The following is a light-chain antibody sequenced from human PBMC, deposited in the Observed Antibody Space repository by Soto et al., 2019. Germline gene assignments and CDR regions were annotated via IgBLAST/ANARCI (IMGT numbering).Light chain of an antibody. J-gene: IGLJ2*01. CDR2: SNN. CDR1: SSNIGSNT. CDR3: AAWDDSLNGLV. V-gene: IGLV1-44*01. Sequence: QAVVTQPPSASVTPGQRVTISCSGSSSNIGSNTVNWYQQLPGTAPKLLIYSNNQRPSGVPDRFSGSKSGTSASLAISGLQSEDEADYYCAAWDDSLNGLVFGGGTKVTVL.